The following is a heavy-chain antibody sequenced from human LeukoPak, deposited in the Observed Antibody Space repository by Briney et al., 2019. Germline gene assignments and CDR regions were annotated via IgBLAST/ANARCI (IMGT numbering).Heavy chain of an antibody. CDR2: IKEDGTYT. CDR3: ARDFDMGITPGDDFDF. V-gene: IGHV3-74*01. Sequence: GGSLRLSCAASGLSFSKYWMHWVRQTPGEGLLWVARIKEDGTYTSYADSVKGRFTISRDNARNTVFLQMNSPRAEDTAVYYCARDFDMGITPGDDFDFWGQGTLVTVSS. J-gene: IGHJ4*02. D-gene: IGHD3-9*01. CDR1: GLSFSKYW.